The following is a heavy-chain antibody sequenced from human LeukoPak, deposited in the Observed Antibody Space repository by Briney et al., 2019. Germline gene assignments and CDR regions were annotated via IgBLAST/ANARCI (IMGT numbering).Heavy chain of an antibody. Sequence: SETLSLTCTVSGGSISTSNYYWGWIRQPPGKGLEWIGSIYYSGSTYYNPSLKSRVTISVDTSKNQFSLKLSSVTAADTAVYYCARVSVGITMVRGVIITTSTIDYWAREPWSPSPQ. J-gene: IGHJ4*02. V-gene: IGHV4-39*01. CDR3: ARVSVGITMVRGVIITTSTIDY. CDR2: IYYSGST. CDR1: GGSISTSNYY. D-gene: IGHD3-10*01.